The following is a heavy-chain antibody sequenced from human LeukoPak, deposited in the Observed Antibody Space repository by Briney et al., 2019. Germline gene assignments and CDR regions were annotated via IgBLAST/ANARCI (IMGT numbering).Heavy chain of an antibody. J-gene: IGHJ3*02. V-gene: IGHV4-59*12. CDR2: IYYTGSGST. D-gene: IGHD3-10*01. CDR3: ARWTLLHTAPHLENPFDI. Sequence: PSETLSLTCTVSGDSISPYYWSWIRQPPGKGLEWIGYIYYTGSGSTSNNPSLKSRVTISVDTSKNQFSLKLSSVTAADTAVYYCARWTLLHTAPHLENPFDIWGQGTMVTVSS. CDR1: GDSISPYY.